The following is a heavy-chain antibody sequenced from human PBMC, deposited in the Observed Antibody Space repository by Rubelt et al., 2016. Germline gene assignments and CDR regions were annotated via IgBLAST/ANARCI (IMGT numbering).Heavy chain of an antibody. CDR1: GGSISTYY. CDR3: AREELGIGDAFDI. J-gene: IGHJ3*02. Sequence: QVQLQESGPGLVKPSETLSLTCTISGGSISTYYWSWIRQPPGKGLEWIGYIYYSGSTSYNPSLRSRVTISVDTTKNQFSLRLGSVTAADTAVYYCAREELGIGDAFDIWGQGTMVTVSS. CDR2: IYYSGST. V-gene: IGHV4-59*01. D-gene: IGHD7-27*01.